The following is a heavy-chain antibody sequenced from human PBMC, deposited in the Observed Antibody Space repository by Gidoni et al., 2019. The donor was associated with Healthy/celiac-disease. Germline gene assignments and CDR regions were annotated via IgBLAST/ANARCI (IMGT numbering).Heavy chain of an antibody. Sequence: QVQLQESGPGLVKPSETLSLTCTVSGGSISSYYWSWIRQPPGKGLEWIGYIYYSGSTNYNPSLKSRVTISVDTSKNQFSLKLSSVTAADTAVYYCARGVLRYFDWLLLHAFDIWGQGTMVTVSS. D-gene: IGHD3-9*01. V-gene: IGHV4-59*01. CDR2: IYYSGST. CDR1: GGSISSYY. J-gene: IGHJ3*02. CDR3: ARGVLRYFDWLLLHAFDI.